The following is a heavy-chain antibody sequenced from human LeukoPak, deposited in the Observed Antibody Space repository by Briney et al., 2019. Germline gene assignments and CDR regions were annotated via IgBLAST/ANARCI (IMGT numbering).Heavy chain of an antibody. D-gene: IGHD6-6*01. Sequence: SETLSLTCTVSGASFSSSPYFWGWVRQPPGKGLEWVGSVSDSGRAFYNPSLKSRVTISIDTFKNDFSLRLTSVAAADTAVYYCARAGSSIAARPPDYWGRGTLVIVSS. CDR2: VSDSGRA. J-gene: IGHJ4*02. CDR1: GASFSSSPYF. V-gene: IGHV4-39*07. CDR3: ARAGSSIAARPPDY.